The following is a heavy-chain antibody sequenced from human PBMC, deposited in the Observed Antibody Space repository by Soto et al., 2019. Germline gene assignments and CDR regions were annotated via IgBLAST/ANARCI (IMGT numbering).Heavy chain of an antibody. CDR3: ARDLGDSSGQNY. Sequence: GGSLRLSCAASGFTFSSYSMNWVRQAPGKGLEWVSSISSSSSYIYYADSVKGRFTISRDNAKNSLYLQMNSLRAEDTAVYYCARDLGDSSGQNYWGQGTLVTVSS. J-gene: IGHJ4*02. D-gene: IGHD3-22*01. CDR2: ISSSSSYI. V-gene: IGHV3-21*01. CDR1: GFTFSSYS.